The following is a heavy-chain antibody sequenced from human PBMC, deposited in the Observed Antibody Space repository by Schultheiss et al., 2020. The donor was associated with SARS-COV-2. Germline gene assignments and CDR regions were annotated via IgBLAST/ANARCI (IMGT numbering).Heavy chain of an antibody. Sequence: GGSLRLSCAASGFTFSSYAMHWVRQAPGKGLEWVAVISYDGSNKYYADSVKGRFTISRDNAKNSLYLQMNSLRAEDTAVYYCARVSRDGYSYDAFDIWGQVTMVTVSS. CDR1: GFTFSSYA. CDR2: ISYDGSNK. V-gene: IGHV3-30*07. D-gene: IGHD5-24*01. J-gene: IGHJ3*02. CDR3: ARVSRDGYSYDAFDI.